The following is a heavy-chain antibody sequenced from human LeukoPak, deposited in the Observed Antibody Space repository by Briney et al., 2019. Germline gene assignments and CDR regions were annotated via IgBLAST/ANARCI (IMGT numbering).Heavy chain of an antibody. CDR1: GGSISSGGYY. D-gene: IGHD3-3*01. V-gene: IGHV4-31*03. CDR2: IYYSGST. Sequence: SETLSLTCTVSGGSISSGGYYWSWIRQHPGKGLEWIGYIYYSGSTYYNPSLKSRVTTSVDTSKNQFSLKLSSVTAADTAVYYCASSTYYDFWSGYYLFDYWGQGTLVTVSS. CDR3: ASSTYYDFWSGYYLFDY. J-gene: IGHJ4*02.